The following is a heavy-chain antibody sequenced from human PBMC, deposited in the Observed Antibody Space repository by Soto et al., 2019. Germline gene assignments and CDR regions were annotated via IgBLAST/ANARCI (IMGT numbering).Heavy chain of an antibody. CDR1: GFTFSSYD. CDR2: IGTAGDT. J-gene: IGHJ6*03. CDR3: ARVRYSSTLYYYMDV. Sequence: GGSLRLSCAASGFTFSSYDMHWVRQATGKGLEWVSAIGTAGDTYYPGSVKGRFTISRENAKNSLYLQMNSLSAGDTAVYYCARVRYSSTLYYYMDVWGKGTTVTVSS. V-gene: IGHV3-13*01. D-gene: IGHD6-13*01.